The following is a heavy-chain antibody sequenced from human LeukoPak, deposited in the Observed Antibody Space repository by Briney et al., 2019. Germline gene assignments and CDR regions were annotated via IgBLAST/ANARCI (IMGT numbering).Heavy chain of an antibody. D-gene: IGHD2-21*02. CDR1: GGSFSGYY. Sequence: SETLSLTCAVYGGSFSGYYWSWIRQPPGKGLEWIGEINHSGSTNYNPSLKSRVTISVDTSKNQFSLKLSSVTAADTAVYYCARGRLYVATAILYWGQGTLVTVSS. J-gene: IGHJ4*02. CDR2: INHSGST. CDR3: ARGRLYVATAILY. V-gene: IGHV4-34*01.